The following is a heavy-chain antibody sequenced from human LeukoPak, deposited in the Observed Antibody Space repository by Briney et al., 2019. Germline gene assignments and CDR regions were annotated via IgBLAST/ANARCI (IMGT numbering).Heavy chain of an antibody. Sequence: ASVTVSCKASGGAFISYAIRWVGQAPGQGGEWMGGIIPIFGTGNYAQKFQGRGTINAEESTSTAYMELSSLRSEDTAVYYCARRVSRSYYDSSGYGGLYFDLWGRGTLVTVSS. CDR1: GGAFISYA. J-gene: IGHJ2*01. CDR2: IIPIFGTG. D-gene: IGHD3-22*01. V-gene: IGHV1-69*01. CDR3: ARRVSRSYYDSSGYGGLYFDL.